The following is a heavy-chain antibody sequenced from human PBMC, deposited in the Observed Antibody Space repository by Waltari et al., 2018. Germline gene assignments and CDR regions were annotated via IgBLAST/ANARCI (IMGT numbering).Heavy chain of an antibody. D-gene: IGHD3-22*01. CDR1: GFPFSSYA. V-gene: IGHV3-23*01. CDR3: AKDSSGYPYYFDY. CDR2: ISGSGGST. Sequence: EVQLLESGGGLVQPGGSLRLSCAASGFPFSSYAMSWVSQAPGKGLEWVSAISGSGGSTYYADSVKGRFTISRDNSKNTLYLQMNSLRAEDTAVYYCAKDSSGYPYYFDYWGQGTLVTVSS. J-gene: IGHJ4*02.